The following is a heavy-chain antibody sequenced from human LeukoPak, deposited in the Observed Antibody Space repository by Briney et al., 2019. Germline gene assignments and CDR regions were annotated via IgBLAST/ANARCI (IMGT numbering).Heavy chain of an antibody. V-gene: IGHV3-48*04. CDR2: ISSSSSTI. Sequence: GSLRLSCAASGFTFSSYSMNWVRQAPGKGLEWVSYISSSSSTIYYADSVKGRFTISRDNAKNSLYLQMNSLRAEDTAVYYCARDGQAAGLYFDYWGQRTLVTVSS. CDR3: ARDGQAAGLYFDY. J-gene: IGHJ4*02. D-gene: IGHD6-13*01. CDR1: GFTFSSYS.